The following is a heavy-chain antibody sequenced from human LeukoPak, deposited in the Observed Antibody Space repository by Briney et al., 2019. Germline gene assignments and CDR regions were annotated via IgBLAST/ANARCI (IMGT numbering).Heavy chain of an antibody. CDR1: GGSINGYY. D-gene: IGHD6-19*01. V-gene: IGHV4-59*08. CDR2: IYYSGNT. CDR3: ARHGIGAVPAEYVDY. Sequence: SETLSLTCTVSGGSINGYYCSWIRQPPGRGLEWIGYIYYSGNTNYSPSLKSRVTISVDASRNQFSLRLSSVTAADTAVYFCARHGIGAVPAEYVDYWGQGTLVTVSS. J-gene: IGHJ4*02.